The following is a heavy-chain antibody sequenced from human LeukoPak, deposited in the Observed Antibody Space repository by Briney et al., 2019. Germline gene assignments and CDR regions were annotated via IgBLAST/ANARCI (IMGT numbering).Heavy chain of an antibody. V-gene: IGHV3-30*03. CDR1: GFTFSRHG. Sequence: QPGRSLRLSCAPSGFTFSRHGMHWVRQAPGKGLEWVAIISNDGSRKYYAHSVEGRFTISRDNSKSTLYLQMDSLRAEDTAVYYCARDRAWNYFDYWGQGTLVTVSS. D-gene: IGHD3-3*01. CDR2: ISNDGSRK. CDR3: ARDRAWNYFDY. J-gene: IGHJ4*02.